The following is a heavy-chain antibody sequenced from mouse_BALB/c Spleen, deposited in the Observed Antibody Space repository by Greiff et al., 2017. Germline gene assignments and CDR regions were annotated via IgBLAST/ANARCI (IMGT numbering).Heavy chain of an antibody. J-gene: IGHJ3*01. CDR2: ISSGGSYT. Sequence: DVQLVESGGGLVKPGGSLKLSCAASGFTFSSYTMSWVRQTPEKRLEWVATISSGGSYTYYPDSVKGRFTISRDNAKNTLYLQMSSLKSEDTAMYYCTRGGLRQTWFADWGQGTLVTVSA. D-gene: IGHD2-4*01. CDR1: GFTFSSYT. V-gene: IGHV5-6-4*01. CDR3: TRGGLRQTWFAD.